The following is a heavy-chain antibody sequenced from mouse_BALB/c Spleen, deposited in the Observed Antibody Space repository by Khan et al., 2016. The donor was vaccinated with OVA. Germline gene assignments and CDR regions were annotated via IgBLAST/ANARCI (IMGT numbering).Heavy chain of an antibody. CDR3: ARGDYYGYYFDY. Sequence: EVQLVESGPGLVKPSQSLSLTCTVTGYSITSGYAWNWIRQFPGNKLEWMGYISYSGGTSYTPSLKSRITFTRDTSKNQFFLQLNSVTTEDTSTYYCARGDYYGYYFDYWGQGTPLTVSS. CDR2: ISYSGGT. V-gene: IGHV3-2*02. J-gene: IGHJ2*01. CDR1: GYSITSGYA. D-gene: IGHD1-1*01.